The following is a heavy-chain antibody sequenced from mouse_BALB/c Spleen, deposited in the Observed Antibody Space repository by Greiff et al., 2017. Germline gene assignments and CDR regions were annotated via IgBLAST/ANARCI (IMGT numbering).Heavy chain of an antibody. J-gene: IGHJ4*01. CDR2: IDPANGNT. CDR3: AQYAMDY. V-gene: IGHV14-3*02. CDR1: GFNIKDTY. Sequence: EVQLVESGAELVKPGASVKLSCTASGFNIKDTYMHWVKQRPEQGLEWIGRIDPANGNTKYDPKFQGKATITADTSSNTAYLQLSSLTSEDTAVYYCAQYAMDYWGQGTSVTVSS.